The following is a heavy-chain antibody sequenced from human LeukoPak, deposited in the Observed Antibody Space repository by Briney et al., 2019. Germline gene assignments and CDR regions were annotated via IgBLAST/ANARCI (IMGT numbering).Heavy chain of an antibody. J-gene: IGHJ4*02. CDR1: GFTFSSYS. Sequence: PGRSLRLSCAASGFTFSSYSMNWVRQAPGKGLEWVSFIYSDNTHYSDSVKGRFTISRDNSKNTLYLQMNSLRAEDTAVYYCARRAGAYSHPYDYWGQGTLVTVSS. D-gene: IGHD4/OR15-4a*01. V-gene: IGHV3-53*01. CDR3: ARRAGAYSHPYDY. CDR2: IYSDNT.